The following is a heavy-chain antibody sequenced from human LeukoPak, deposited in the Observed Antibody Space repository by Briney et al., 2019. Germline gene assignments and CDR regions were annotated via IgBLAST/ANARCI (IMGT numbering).Heavy chain of an antibody. CDR1: GFTFSSYA. Sequence: GGSLRLSCAASGFTFSSYAMSWVRQAPGKGLEWVSAISGSGGGTYYADSVKGRFTISRDNSKNTLYLQMNSLRAEDTAVYYCAKAVGTVTSSGYFDYWGQGTLVTVSS. CDR2: ISGSGGGT. D-gene: IGHD4-17*01. J-gene: IGHJ4*02. V-gene: IGHV3-23*01. CDR3: AKAVGTVTSSGYFDY.